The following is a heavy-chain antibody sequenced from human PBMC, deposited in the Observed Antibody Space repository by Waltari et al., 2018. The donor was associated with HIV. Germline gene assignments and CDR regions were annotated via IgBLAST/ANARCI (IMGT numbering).Heavy chain of an antibody. V-gene: IGHV4-61*02. J-gene: IGHJ2*01. Sequence: QVQLQESGPGLVRPSQTLSLTCTVPGGPITSGSYYWSWIRQPAGKELEWIGRVYTSGNTDYNPSLRSRVTLSVDTSNNQFSLKLSSLTAADTAVYYCARALDYYESGSFPWWFFDLWGRGTLVTVSS. D-gene: IGHD3-10*01. CDR3: ARALDYYESGSFPWWFFDL. CDR2: VYTSGNT. CDR1: GGPITSGSYY.